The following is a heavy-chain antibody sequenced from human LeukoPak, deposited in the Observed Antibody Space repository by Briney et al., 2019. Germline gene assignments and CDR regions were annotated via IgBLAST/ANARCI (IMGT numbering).Heavy chain of an antibody. V-gene: IGHV4-34*01. D-gene: IGHD3-22*01. J-gene: IGHJ3*02. CDR1: GGSFSGYY. Sequence: SETLSLTCAVYGGSFSGYYWSWIRQPPGKGLEWIGEINHSGSTNYNLSLKSRVTISVDTSKNQFSLKLSSETAADTAVYYCARGDYDSSGSIGFDIWGQGTMVTVSS. CDR3: ARGDYDSSGSIGFDI. CDR2: INHSGST.